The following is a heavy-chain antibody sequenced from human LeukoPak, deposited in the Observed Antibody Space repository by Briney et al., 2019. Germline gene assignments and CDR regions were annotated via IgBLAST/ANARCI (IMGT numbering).Heavy chain of an antibody. CDR1: GFTVSSNY. Sequence: GGSLRLSCAASGFTVSSNYMSWVRQAPGKGLEWVSVIYSGGSTYYADSVKGRFTISRDNSKNTLYLQINSLRAEDTAVYYCARTMIVVDAYDAFDIWGQGTMVTVSS. J-gene: IGHJ3*02. V-gene: IGHV3-53*01. CDR2: IYSGGST. D-gene: IGHD3-22*01. CDR3: ARTMIVVDAYDAFDI.